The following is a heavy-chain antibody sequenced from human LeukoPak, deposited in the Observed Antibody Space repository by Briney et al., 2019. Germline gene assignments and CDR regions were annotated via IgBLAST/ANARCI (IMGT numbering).Heavy chain of an antibody. Sequence: SETLSLTCTVSGGSISSGDYYWSWIRQPPGKGLEWIGYIYYSGSTYCNPSLKSRVTISVDTSKNQFSLKLSSVTAADTAVYYCARDGYSSGWYETTGYMDVWGKGTTVTVPS. J-gene: IGHJ6*03. CDR2: IYYSGST. CDR3: ARDGYSSGWYETTGYMDV. V-gene: IGHV4-30-4*08. D-gene: IGHD6-19*01. CDR1: GGSISSGDYY.